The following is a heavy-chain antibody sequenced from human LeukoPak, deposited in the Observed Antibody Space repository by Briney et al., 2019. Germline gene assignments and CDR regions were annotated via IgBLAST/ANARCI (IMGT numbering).Heavy chain of an antibody. CDR3: ARLPVGYSYGRGSYYFDY. CDR1: GGSFSGYY. CDR2: INHSGST. V-gene: IGHV4-34*01. J-gene: IGHJ4*02. Sequence: SETLSLTCAVYGGSFSGYYWSWIRQPPGKGLGWIGEINHSGSTNYNPSLKSRVTISVDTSKNQLSLKLSSVTAADTAVYYCARLPVGYSYGRGSYYFDYWGQGTLVTVSS. D-gene: IGHD5-18*01.